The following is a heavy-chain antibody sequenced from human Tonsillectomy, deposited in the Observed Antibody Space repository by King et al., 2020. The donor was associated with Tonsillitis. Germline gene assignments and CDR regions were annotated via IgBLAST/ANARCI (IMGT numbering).Heavy chain of an antibody. Sequence: VQLVESGGGLVQPGGSLRLSCAASGFTFSSYAMSWVRQAPGKGLEWVSVIYSGGSSTYYADSVKGRFTISRDNSKITLYLQMNRLRAEDTAVYYCAKDEFGQGYFDLWGRGTLVTVSS. CDR3: AKDEFGQGYFDL. CDR2: IYSGGSST. J-gene: IGHJ2*01. CDR1: GFTFSSYA. D-gene: IGHD3-10*01. V-gene: IGHV3-23*03.